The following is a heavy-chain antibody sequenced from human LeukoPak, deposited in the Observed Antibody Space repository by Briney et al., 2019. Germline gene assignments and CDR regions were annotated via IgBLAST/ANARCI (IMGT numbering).Heavy chain of an antibody. Sequence: SETLSLTCTVSGGSISSSNCYWGWIRQPPGKGLEWTGSIDHSGSTYYNPSLKSRITISVDTSKNQFSLKLSSVTAADTAVYYCARGGSSWYEFYFQHWGQGTLVTVSS. CDR3: ARGGSSWYEFYFQH. CDR1: GGSISSSNCY. J-gene: IGHJ1*01. CDR2: IDHSGST. D-gene: IGHD6-13*01. V-gene: IGHV4-39*07.